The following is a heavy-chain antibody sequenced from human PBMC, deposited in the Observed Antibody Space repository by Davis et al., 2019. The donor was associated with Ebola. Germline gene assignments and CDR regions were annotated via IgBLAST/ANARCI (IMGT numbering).Heavy chain of an antibody. V-gene: IGHV1-8*01. CDR1: GYSFISYD. CDR3: ARERTNRGFDF. Sequence: AASVKVSCRASGYSFISYDINWVRQATGQGLEWMGWMNPNSANTAFAQKFQGRVTMTRNTSTSTAYMELSDLTSEDTAVYFCARERTNRGFDFWGQGTLVSVSS. CDR2: MNPNSANT. D-gene: IGHD7-27*01. J-gene: IGHJ4*02.